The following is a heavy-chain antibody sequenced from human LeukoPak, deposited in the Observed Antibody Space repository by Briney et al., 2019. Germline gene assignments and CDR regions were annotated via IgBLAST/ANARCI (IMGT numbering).Heavy chain of an antibody. V-gene: IGHV1-18*01. Sequence: ASVKVSCKASGYTFTSYAMHWVRQAPGQGLEWMGWISAYNGNTNYAQKLQGRVTMTTDTSTSTAYMELRSLRSDDTAVYYCARRGYSGYDLGYWGQGTLVTVSS. J-gene: IGHJ4*02. CDR3: ARRGYSGYDLGY. CDR2: ISAYNGNT. D-gene: IGHD5-12*01. CDR1: GYTFTSYA.